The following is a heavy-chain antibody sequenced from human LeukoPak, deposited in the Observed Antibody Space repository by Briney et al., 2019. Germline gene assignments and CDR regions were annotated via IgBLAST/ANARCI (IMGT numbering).Heavy chain of an antibody. CDR1: GFTFSSYS. Sequence: GSLRLSCAASGFTFSSYSMNWVRQAPGKGLEWIGSIYHSGSTYYNPSLKSRVTISVDTSKNQFSLKLSSVTAADTAVYYCARVGGYSYGPNPHFDYWGQGTLVTVSS. D-gene: IGHD5-18*01. CDR2: IYHSGST. J-gene: IGHJ4*02. V-gene: IGHV4-38-2*01. CDR3: ARVGGYSYGPNPHFDY.